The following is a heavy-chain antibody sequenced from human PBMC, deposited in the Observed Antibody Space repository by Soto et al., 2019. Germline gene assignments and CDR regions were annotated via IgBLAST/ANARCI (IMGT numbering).Heavy chain of an antibody. J-gene: IGHJ4*02. CDR1: GYTFTSYA. Sequence: ASVKVSCKASGYTFTSYAIHWVRQAPGQRLEWMGWINAGNGNTKYSQKFQGRVTITRDTSASTAYMELSSLRSEDTAVYYCARCLSSGWYRQTQYYFDYWGQGTLVTVSS. CDR3: ARCLSSGWYRQTQYYFDY. D-gene: IGHD6-19*01. V-gene: IGHV1-3*01. CDR2: INAGNGNT.